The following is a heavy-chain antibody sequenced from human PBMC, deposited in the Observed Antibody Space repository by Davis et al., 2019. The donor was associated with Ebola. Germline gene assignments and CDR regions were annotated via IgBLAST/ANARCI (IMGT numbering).Heavy chain of an antibody. CDR3: ARGITMVRARSWFDP. CDR2: ISAYNGNT. CDR1: GYTFTSYG. Sequence: ASVKVSCKASGYTFTSYGISWVRQAPAQGLEWMGWISAYNGNTNHAQKLQGRVTMTTDTSTSTAYMELRSLRSDDTAVYYCARGITMVRARSWFDPWGQGTLVTVSS. V-gene: IGHV1-18*04. J-gene: IGHJ5*02. D-gene: IGHD3-10*01.